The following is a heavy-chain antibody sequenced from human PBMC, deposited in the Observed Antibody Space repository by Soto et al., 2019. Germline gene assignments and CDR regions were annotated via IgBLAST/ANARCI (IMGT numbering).Heavy chain of an antibody. CDR1: GYTFTSYY. CDR2: INPSGGST. CDR3: ARDRTVGVPQQLVAFDI. Sequence: ASVKVSCKASGYTFTSYYMHWVRQAPGQGLEWMGIINPSGGSTSYAQKFQGRVTMTRDTSTSTVYMELSSLRSEDTAVYYCARDRTVGVPQQLVAFDIWGQGTMVTVSS. D-gene: IGHD6-13*01. J-gene: IGHJ3*02. V-gene: IGHV1-46*01.